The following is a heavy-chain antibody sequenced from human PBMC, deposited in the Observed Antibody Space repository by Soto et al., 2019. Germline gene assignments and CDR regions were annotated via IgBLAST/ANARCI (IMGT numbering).Heavy chain of an antibody. V-gene: IGHV4-34*01. Sequence: QVQLQQWGAGLLKPSETLSLTCAVYGGSFSGYCWTWIRQPPGTGLEWIGEINHSGSTNYNPSLKSRVTISVDTSKNQFSLKLTSVTAADTAVYYCARDKIDYWGQGTLVTVSS. CDR3: ARDKIDY. CDR2: INHSGST. CDR1: GGSFSGYC. J-gene: IGHJ4*02.